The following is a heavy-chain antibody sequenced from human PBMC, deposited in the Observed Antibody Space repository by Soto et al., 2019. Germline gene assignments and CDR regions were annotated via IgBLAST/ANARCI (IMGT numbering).Heavy chain of an antibody. J-gene: IGHJ4*02. Sequence: GASVKVSCKASGGTFSSYAISWVRQAPGQGLEWMGGIIPIFGTANYAQKFQGRVTITADESTSTAYMELSSLRSEDTAVYYCARFHYGDYNEIDYWGQGTLVTVSS. V-gene: IGHV1-69*13. CDR1: GGTFSSYA. CDR3: ARFHYGDYNEIDY. CDR2: IIPIFGTA. D-gene: IGHD4-17*01.